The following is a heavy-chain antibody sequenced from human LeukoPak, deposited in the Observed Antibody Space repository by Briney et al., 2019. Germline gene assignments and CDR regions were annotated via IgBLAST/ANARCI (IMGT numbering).Heavy chain of an antibody. J-gene: IGHJ4*02. CDR3: ATEFDGYCSGQGPY. CDR1: GFTFSSYS. CDR2: ISSSSSYI. V-gene: IGHV3-21*01. Sequence: PGGSLRLSCAASGFTFSSYSMNWVRQAPGKGLEWVSSISSSSSYIYYADSVKGRFTISRDNAKNSLYLQMNSLRAEDTAVYYCATEFDGYCSGQGPYWGQGTLVTVSS. D-gene: IGHD6-19*01.